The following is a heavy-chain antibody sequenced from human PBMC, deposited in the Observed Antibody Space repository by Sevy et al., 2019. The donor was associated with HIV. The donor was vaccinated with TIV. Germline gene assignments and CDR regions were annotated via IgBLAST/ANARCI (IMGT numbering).Heavy chain of an antibody. CDR3: AKDLFAGTAAGIFSSYYYYGMDV. D-gene: IGHD6-13*01. Sequence: GGSLRLSCAASGFTFSSYGMHWVRQAPGKGLEWVAVISYDGSNKYYADSVKGRFTISRDNSKNTRYLQMNSLRAEDTAVYYCAKDLFAGTAAGIFSSYYYYGMDVWGQGTTVTVSS. J-gene: IGHJ6*02. V-gene: IGHV3-30*18. CDR2: ISYDGSNK. CDR1: GFTFSSYG.